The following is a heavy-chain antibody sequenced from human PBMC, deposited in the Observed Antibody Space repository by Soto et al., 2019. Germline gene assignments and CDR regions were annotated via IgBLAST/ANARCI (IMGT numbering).Heavy chain of an antibody. J-gene: IGHJ3*01. CDR3: ARDLDAFDP. Sequence: EVQLVQSGGGLVQPGGSLRLSCAGYGVTVTSNYMNWVRQAPGKGLEWVSVIYSGENAYYADSVAGRFTISRDHSKNTLYRQTNRLRVQDTAVYYRARDLDAFDPWGQGTTVIVSS. V-gene: IGHV3-53*01. CDR1: GVTVTSNY. CDR2: IYSGENA.